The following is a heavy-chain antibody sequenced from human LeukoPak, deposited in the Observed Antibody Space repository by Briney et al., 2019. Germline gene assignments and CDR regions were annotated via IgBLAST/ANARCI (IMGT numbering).Heavy chain of an antibody. J-gene: IGHJ6*03. CDR1: GFTFSSYS. CDR2: ISNTSSYI. CDR3: AKASYGDRLRRAYYYYYMDV. D-gene: IGHD4-17*01. V-gene: IGHV3-21*01. Sequence: GGSLRLSCEASGFTFSSYSMNWVRQAPGKGLKWVSYISNTSSYIYYADSVKGRFTISRDNAKNSLYLQMNSLRAEDTAVYYCAKASYGDRLRRAYYYYYMDVWGKGTTVTISS.